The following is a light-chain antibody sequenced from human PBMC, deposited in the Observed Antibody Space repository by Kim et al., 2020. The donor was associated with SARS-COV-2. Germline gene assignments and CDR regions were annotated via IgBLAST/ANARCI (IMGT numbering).Light chain of an antibody. V-gene: IGKV1-16*02. J-gene: IGKJ1*01. Sequence: AFVGERVTITCRASQAIGTYLAWFQQKPGRAPKSLIYAASNLHSGVPSKFSGNGSGADFTLTISSLQPEDFATYYCQQYKIYPWTFGRGTKVDIK. CDR1: QAIGTY. CDR2: AAS. CDR3: QQYKIYPWT.